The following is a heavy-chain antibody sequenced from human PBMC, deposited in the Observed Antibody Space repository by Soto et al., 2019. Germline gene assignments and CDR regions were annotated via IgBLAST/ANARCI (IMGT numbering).Heavy chain of an antibody. CDR3: TTDTGIFGVVIGYY. Sequence: EVQLVESGGGLVKPGGSLRLSCAASGFTLSNAWMSWVRQAPGKGLEWVGRIKSKTDGGATDYAAPVKGRFTISRDDSKKTLYLQMNSLTAEDTAVYYCTTDTGIFGVVIGYYWGQGTLVTVSS. J-gene: IGHJ4*02. D-gene: IGHD3-3*01. V-gene: IGHV3-15*01. CDR1: GFTLSNAW. CDR2: IKSKTDGGAT.